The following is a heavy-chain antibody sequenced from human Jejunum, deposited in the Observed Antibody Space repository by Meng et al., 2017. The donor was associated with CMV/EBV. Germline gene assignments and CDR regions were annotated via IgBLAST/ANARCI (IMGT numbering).Heavy chain of an antibody. CDR1: GFTFTTYF. D-gene: IGHD3-22*01. CDR3: TREMPMTCYFDQ. Sequence: HVQHVLSGAEVKKPGFSLKLSCETSGFTFTTYFMHWLRQAPGQGLQWMGLFNPNGDVTTYSPRFQGRITLTGDTSTSTLYMELSSLTSDDTAVYYCTREMPMTCYFDQWGQGTLVTVSS. J-gene: IGHJ4*03. V-gene: IGHV1-46*01. CDR2: FNPNGDVT.